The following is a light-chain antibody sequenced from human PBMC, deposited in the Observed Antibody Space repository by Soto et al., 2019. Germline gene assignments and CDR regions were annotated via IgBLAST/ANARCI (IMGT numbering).Light chain of an antibody. Sequence: QSVLTQPASVSGSPGQSITISCTGTSSDVGAYEYVSWYQQHPGKAPKLLIYDVSNRPSGVSTRFSGSKSGNTASLTISGLQAEDEGDYYCTSYTTMRLYVFGSWTKVTVL. CDR2: DVS. J-gene: IGLJ1*01. CDR1: SSDVGAYEY. CDR3: TSYTTMRLYV. V-gene: IGLV2-14*03.